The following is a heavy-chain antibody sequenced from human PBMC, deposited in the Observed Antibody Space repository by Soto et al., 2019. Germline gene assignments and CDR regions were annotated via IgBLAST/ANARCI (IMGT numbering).Heavy chain of an antibody. CDR2: IYYSGST. J-gene: IGHJ3*02. CDR1: GGSVSDKTYY. CDR3: ARDLRWFGESTRAFDI. Sequence: SETLSLTCSVSGGSVSDKTYYWSWIRQPPGKRLEWIGYIYYSGSTNYNPSLKSRVTISVDTSKNQFSLKLSSVTAADTAVYYCARDLRWFGESTRAFDIWGQGTMVTVSS. V-gene: IGHV4-61*01. D-gene: IGHD3-10*01.